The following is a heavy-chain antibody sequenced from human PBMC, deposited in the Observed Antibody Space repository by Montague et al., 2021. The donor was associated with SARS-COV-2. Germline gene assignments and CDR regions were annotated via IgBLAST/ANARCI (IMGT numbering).Heavy chain of an antibody. Sequence: CAISGDSVSSNSAAWNWIRQAPSRGLEWLGRTYYSSKWHNDYAVSVKSRITINPDTSKNQFSLQLKSVTPEDTAVYYCARGWVATIPHMDNWGQGSLVIVSS. D-gene: IGHD5-12*01. CDR2: TYYSSKWHN. CDR1: GDSVSSNSAA. J-gene: IGHJ4*02. CDR3: ARGWVATIPHMDN. V-gene: IGHV6-1*01.